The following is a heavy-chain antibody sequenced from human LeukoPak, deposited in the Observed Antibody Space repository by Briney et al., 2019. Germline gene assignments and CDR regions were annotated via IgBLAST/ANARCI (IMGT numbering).Heavy chain of an antibody. CDR2: ISYDGSNK. D-gene: IGHD6-13*01. J-gene: IGHJ6*03. CDR1: GFTFSSYA. Sequence: PGGSLRLSCAASGFTFSSYAMHWVRQAPGKGLEWVAVISYDGSNKYYADSVKGRFTISRDNSKNTLYLQMNSLRAEDTAAYYCARDNTVWQQLLIGYMDVWGKGTTVTVSS. V-gene: IGHV3-30*04. CDR3: ARDNTVWQQLLIGYMDV.